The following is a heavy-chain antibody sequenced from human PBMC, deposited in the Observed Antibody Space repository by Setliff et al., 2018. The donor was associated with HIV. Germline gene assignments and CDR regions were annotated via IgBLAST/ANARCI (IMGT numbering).Heavy chain of an antibody. CDR1: GGSINSSSYY. CDR3: AREHCSAGSCYSGR. Sequence: SETLSLTCTVSGGSINSSSYYWGWIRQPPGKGLEWIGSIYYSGSTYYNPSLKSRITISVDTSKNQFSLKLSSVTAADTAVYYCAREHCSAGSCYSGRWGQGMLVTVSS. CDR2: IYYSGST. D-gene: IGHD2-15*01. J-gene: IGHJ4*02. V-gene: IGHV4-39*02.